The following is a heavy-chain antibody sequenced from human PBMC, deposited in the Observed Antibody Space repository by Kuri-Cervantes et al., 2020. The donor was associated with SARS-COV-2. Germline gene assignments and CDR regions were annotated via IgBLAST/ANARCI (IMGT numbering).Heavy chain of an antibody. CDR2: IPYDGSNH. CDR3: AGGYSYGLFDY. D-gene: IGHD5-18*01. V-gene: IGHV3-30*04. Sequence: GGSLRLSCAASGFTFNTYAVHWVRQAPGKGPEWVAVIPYDGSNHYYGDSVMGRFTISRDNAKNSLYLQMNSLRAEDTAVYYCAGGYSYGLFDYWGQGTLVTVSS. CDR1: GFTFNTYA. J-gene: IGHJ4*02.